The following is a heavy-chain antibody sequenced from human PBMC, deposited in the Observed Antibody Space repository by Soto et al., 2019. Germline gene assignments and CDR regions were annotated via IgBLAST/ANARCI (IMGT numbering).Heavy chain of an antibody. CDR1: GYTFTSYG. J-gene: IGHJ4*02. Sequence: QVQLVQSGAEVKKPGASVKVSCKASGYTFTSYGISWVRQAPGQGLEWMGWISAYNGNTNYAQKLQGRVTMTTDTSRXTAYRELRSLSSDDTAVYYCARARGDYGDYAVFDYWGQGTLVTVSS. V-gene: IGHV1-18*01. D-gene: IGHD4-17*01. CDR3: ARARGDYGDYAVFDY. CDR2: ISAYNGNT.